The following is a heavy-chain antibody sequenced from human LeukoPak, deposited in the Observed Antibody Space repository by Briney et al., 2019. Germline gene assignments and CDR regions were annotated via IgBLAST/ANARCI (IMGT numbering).Heavy chain of an antibody. J-gene: IGHJ4*02. D-gene: IGHD1-26*01. CDR1: GFTFSSYS. CDR3: ARGPYSGSYYFDY. Sequence: GGSLRLSCAASGFTFSSYSMNWVRQDPGKGLEWVSSISSSSSDIYYADSVKGRFTISRDNAKNSLYLQMNSLRAEDTAVYYCARGPYSGSYYFDYWGQGTLVTVSS. CDR2: ISSSSSDI. V-gene: IGHV3-21*01.